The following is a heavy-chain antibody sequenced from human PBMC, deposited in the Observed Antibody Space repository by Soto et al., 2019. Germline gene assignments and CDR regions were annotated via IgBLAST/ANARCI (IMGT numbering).Heavy chain of an antibody. CDR3: ARHDYYHRTFDI. J-gene: IGHJ3*02. V-gene: IGHV4-61*01. Sequence: PSETLSLTCTVSGGSVSSDTHYWSWIRQPPGKRLEWIGFIYSSGSPNYNPSLQSLQSRVTISVDTSRNQFSLRLTSVTAADTALYYCARHDYYHRTFDIWGQGTLVTVSS. CDR2: IYSSGSP. CDR1: GGSVSSDTHY. D-gene: IGHD3-9*01.